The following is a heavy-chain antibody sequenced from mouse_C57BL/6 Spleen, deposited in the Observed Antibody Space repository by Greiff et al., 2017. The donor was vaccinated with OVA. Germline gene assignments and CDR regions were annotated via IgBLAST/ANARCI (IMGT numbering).Heavy chain of an antibody. V-gene: IGHV1-64*01. D-gene: IGHD1-1*02. CDR1: GYTFTSYG. J-gene: IGHJ4*01. Sequence: QVQLKQPGAELVKPGASVKLSCKASGYTFTSYGMSWVKQRPGQGLEWIGKIHPNSGSTYYNEKFKGKATLTVDKSSSTAYMQLRSLTSEDSAVYYCARECGRGGDMDYWGQGTSVTVSS. CDR2: IHPNSGST. CDR3: ARECGRGGDMDY.